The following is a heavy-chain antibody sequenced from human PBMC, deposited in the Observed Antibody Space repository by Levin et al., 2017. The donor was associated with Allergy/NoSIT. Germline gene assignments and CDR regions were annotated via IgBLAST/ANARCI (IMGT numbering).Heavy chain of an antibody. CDR1: GYIFTTYG. CDR2: IGGYNGNT. Sequence: GESLKISCKASGYIFTTYGVGWVRQAPGQGLEWMGWIGGYNGNTNYAQKFQGRVTMTTDTSTTTAYMELRSLRSDDTAAYYCARMWGLDILTNYYLPDYWGQGTLVTVSS. J-gene: IGHJ4*02. CDR3: ARMWGLDILTNYYLPDY. V-gene: IGHV1-18*01. D-gene: IGHD3-9*01.